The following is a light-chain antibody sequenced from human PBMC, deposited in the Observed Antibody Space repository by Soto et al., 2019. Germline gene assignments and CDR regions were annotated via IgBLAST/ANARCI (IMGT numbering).Light chain of an antibody. Sequence: EIVLTQSPGTLSLSPGERATLSCRASQNIDGNFIVWHQQKHGQAPRLLINAAFTRATGIPDRFSGSGSGTDFTLTISRLEPEDFAVYYCQQYGASPFTFGGGTKVEIK. V-gene: IGKV3-20*01. CDR1: QNIDGNF. CDR2: AAF. CDR3: QQYGASPFT. J-gene: IGKJ4*01.